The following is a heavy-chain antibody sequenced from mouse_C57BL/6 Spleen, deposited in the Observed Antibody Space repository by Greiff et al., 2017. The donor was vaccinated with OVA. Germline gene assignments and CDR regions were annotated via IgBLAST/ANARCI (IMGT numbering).Heavy chain of an antibody. V-gene: IGHV1-55*01. J-gene: IGHJ4*01. CDR1: GYTFTSYW. CDR2: IYPGSGST. CDR3: ARPSYYDYDDTAMDY. D-gene: IGHD2-4*01. Sequence: QVQLQQPGAELVKPGASVKMSCKASGYTFTSYWITWVKQRPGQGLEWIGDIYPGSGSTNYNEKFKDKATLTADKSSSTAYMQLSSLTYEDSAVYYCARPSYYDYDDTAMDYWGQGTSVTVSS.